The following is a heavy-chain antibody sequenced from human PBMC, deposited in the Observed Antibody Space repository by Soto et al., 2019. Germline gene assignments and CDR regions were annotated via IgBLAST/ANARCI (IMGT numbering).Heavy chain of an antibody. CDR3: ERDATAYSSGPDY. D-gene: IGHD6-19*01. CDR1: GFTFSSYG. J-gene: IGHJ4*02. V-gene: IGHV3-33*01. CDR2: IWYDGSNK. Sequence: QVQLVESGGGVVQPGRSLRLSCAASGFTFSSYGMHWVRQAPGKGLEWVAVIWYDGSNKYYADSVKGRFTISRDNSKTTLYLQMNSLRAEDTAVYYCERDATAYSSGPDYWGRGTLVTVSS.